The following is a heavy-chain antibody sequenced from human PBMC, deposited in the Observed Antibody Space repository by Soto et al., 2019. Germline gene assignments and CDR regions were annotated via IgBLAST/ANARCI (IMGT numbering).Heavy chain of an antibody. CDR1: GGTFSNYA. Sequence: QVQLVQSGAEVKKPGSSVKVSCKASGGTFSNYAISWVRQAPVQGLEWMGGIIPIFGTANYAQKFQGRVTITADESTSTAYMELSSLRSEDTAIYYCAVGSVDIVPTGMKPFDPWGQGTLVTVSS. CDR3: AVGSVDIVPTGMKPFDP. V-gene: IGHV1-69*12. J-gene: IGHJ5*02. D-gene: IGHD5-12*01. CDR2: IIPIFGTA.